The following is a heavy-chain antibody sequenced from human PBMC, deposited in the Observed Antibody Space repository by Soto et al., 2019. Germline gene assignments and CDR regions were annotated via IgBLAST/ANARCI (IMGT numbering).Heavy chain of an antibody. CDR3: ARRVLTGYPDYYYYMDV. V-gene: IGHV5-51*01. CDR2: IYPGDSDT. Sequence: ESLKISCKGSGYSFTNYWIGWVRQKPGKGLEWMGIIYPGDSDTRYSPSFQGQVTISADKSISTAYLQWSSLKASDTAIYYCARRVLTGYPDYYYYMDVWGKGTTVTVSS. D-gene: IGHD3-9*01. CDR1: GYSFTNYW. J-gene: IGHJ6*03.